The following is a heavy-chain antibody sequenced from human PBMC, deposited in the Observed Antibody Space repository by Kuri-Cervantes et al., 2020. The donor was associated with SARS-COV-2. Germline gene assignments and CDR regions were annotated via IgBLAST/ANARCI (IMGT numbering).Heavy chain of an antibody. J-gene: IGHJ6*03. CDR2: IWYDGENE. CDR1: GFSLTNYA. Sequence: GGSLRLSCGASGFSLTNYAIHWVRQAPGKGLEWVSVIWYDGENEYYAGSVKGRFNISRDTSKNTVSLHMNSLRAEDTAMYYCAPGAANSYMDVWGRGTTVTVSS. D-gene: IGHD3-10*01. CDR3: APGAANSYMDV. V-gene: IGHV3-33*08.